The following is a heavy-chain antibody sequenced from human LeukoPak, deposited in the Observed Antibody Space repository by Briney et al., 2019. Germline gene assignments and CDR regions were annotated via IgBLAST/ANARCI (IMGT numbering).Heavy chain of an antibody. CDR3: ARHPSGSPPYYFDY. V-gene: IGHV4-59*08. D-gene: IGHD1-26*01. J-gene: IGHJ4*02. CDR1: GGSISSYY. CDR2: IYYSGST. Sequence: SETLSLTCTVSGGSISSYYWSWIRQPPGKGLEWIGYIYYSGSTNYNPSLKSRVTISVDTSKNQFSLKLSSVTAADTAVYYCARHPSGSPPYYFDYWGQGTLVTVSS.